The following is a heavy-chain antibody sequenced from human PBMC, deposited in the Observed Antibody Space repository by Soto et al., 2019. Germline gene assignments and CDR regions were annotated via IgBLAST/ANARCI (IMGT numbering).Heavy chain of an antibody. CDR3: ARTAPGGLFPFGC. D-gene: IGHD1-1*01. CDR1: GASVSTSTDY. Sequence: QLQLQESGPGLVKPSETLSLTCTVSGASVSTSTDYWGWIRQPPGKGLEWIGSIHYSGSTYSNPALKNRATASVDASNYQFPLILNSVTAADTAVDYCARTAPGGLFPFGCWGQGTLVTVSS. CDR2: IHYSGST. V-gene: IGHV4-39*01. J-gene: IGHJ4*02.